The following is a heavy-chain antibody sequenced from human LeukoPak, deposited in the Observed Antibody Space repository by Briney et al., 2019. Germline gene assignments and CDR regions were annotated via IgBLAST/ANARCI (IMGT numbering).Heavy chain of an antibody. Sequence: GASVKVSCKASGGTFSSYAISWVRQAPGQGLEWMGWISAYNGNTNYAQKLQGRVTMTTDTSTSTAYMELRSLRSDDTAVYCCARDLVRHCGGDCQFDYWGQGTLVTVSS. CDR1: GGTFSSYA. J-gene: IGHJ4*02. D-gene: IGHD2-21*02. CDR2: ISAYNGNT. V-gene: IGHV1-18*01. CDR3: ARDLVRHCGGDCQFDY.